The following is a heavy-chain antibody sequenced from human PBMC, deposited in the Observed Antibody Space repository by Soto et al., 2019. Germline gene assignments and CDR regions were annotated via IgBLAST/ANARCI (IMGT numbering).Heavy chain of an antibody. CDR1: GFTFSSYA. Sequence: EVQLLESGGGLVQPGGSLRLSCAASGFTFSSYAMSWVRQAPGKGLEWVSAISGSGGSTYYADSVKGRFTISRDNSKNTLYLQMNSLRAEDTAVYYCAKDRSYYDFWSGYQIDYWGQGTLVTVSS. CDR2: ISGSGGST. D-gene: IGHD3-3*01. V-gene: IGHV3-23*01. J-gene: IGHJ4*02. CDR3: AKDRSYYDFWSGYQIDY.